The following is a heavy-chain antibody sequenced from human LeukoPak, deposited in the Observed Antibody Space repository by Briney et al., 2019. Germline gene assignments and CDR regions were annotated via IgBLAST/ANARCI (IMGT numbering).Heavy chain of an antibody. D-gene: IGHD2-2*01. CDR2: ISWNSGNI. CDR3: ARDHNVVVPAAHYYFDY. Sequence: GGSLRLSCAASGFTFDDYAMHWVRQAPGKGLEWVSGISWNSGNIGYADSVKGRFTISRDNAKKSLYLQMNSLRAEDTAVYYCARDHNVVVPAAHYYFDYWGQGTLVTVSS. V-gene: IGHV3-9*01. CDR1: GFTFDDYA. J-gene: IGHJ4*02.